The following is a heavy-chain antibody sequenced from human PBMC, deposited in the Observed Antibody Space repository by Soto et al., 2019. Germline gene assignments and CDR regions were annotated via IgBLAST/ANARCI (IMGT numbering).Heavy chain of an antibody. CDR2: IYYSGST. V-gene: IGHV4-59*08. CDR1: GDSISSYY. CDR3: ATMGTSATGLYDFDY. J-gene: IGHJ4*02. D-gene: IGHD1-7*01. Sequence: SETLSLTCTVSGDSISSYYWSWIRQPPGKGLEWIGYIYYSGSTNYNPSLKSRVTISVDTSKNQFSLNLNSVTAADTAVYYCATMGTSATGLYDFDYWGQGTLVTVSS.